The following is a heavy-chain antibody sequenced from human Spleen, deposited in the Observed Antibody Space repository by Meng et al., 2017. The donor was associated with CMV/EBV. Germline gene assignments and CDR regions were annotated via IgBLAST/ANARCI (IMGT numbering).Heavy chain of an antibody. Sequence: GESLKISCAASGFTFSSYSMNWVRQAPGKGLEWVSSISSSSSYIYYADSVKGRFTISRDNAKNSLYLQMNSLRGEDTAVYYCERERSRNFWSGRGFDYWGQGTLVTVSS. CDR2: ISSSSSYI. J-gene: IGHJ4*02. D-gene: IGHD3-3*01. CDR3: ERERSRNFWSGRGFDY. V-gene: IGHV3-21*01. CDR1: GFTFSSYS.